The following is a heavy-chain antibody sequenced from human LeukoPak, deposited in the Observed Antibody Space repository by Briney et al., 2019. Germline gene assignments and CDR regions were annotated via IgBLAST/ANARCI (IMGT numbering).Heavy chain of an antibody. V-gene: IGHV4-30-4*08. Sequence: SETLSLTCTVSGGSISSGDYYWSWIRQPPGKGLEWIGYIYYSGSTYYNPSLKSRVTISVDTSKNQFSLKLGSVTAADTAVYYCARVRSSTSFYYYYYMDVWGKGTTVTVSS. CDR1: GGSISSGDYY. CDR3: ARVRSSTSFYYYYYMDV. CDR2: IYYSGST. D-gene: IGHD2-2*01. J-gene: IGHJ6*03.